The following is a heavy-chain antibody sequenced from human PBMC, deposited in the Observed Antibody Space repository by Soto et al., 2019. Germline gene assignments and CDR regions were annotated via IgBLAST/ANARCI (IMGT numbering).Heavy chain of an antibody. CDR3: ARAGLMITFGGVIVSNWFDP. Sequence: SETLSLTCTVSGGSISSGGYYWSWIRQHPGKGLEWIGYIYYSGSTYYNPSLKSRVTISVDTSKNQFSMKLSSVTAADTAVYYCARAGLMITFGGVIVSNWFDPWGQGTLVTVSS. D-gene: IGHD3-16*02. V-gene: IGHV4-31*03. J-gene: IGHJ5*02. CDR1: GGSISSGGYY. CDR2: IYYSGST.